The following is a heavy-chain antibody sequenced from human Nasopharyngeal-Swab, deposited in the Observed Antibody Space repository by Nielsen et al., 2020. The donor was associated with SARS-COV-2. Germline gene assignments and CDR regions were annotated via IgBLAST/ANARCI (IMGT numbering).Heavy chain of an antibody. J-gene: IGHJ6*03. D-gene: IGHD2-2*01. V-gene: IGHV4-4*02. CDR3: ARGDLVVVPSPILGLGPFFYYFYLDV. CDR2: VSHSGSI. Sequence: SETLSLTCAVSGGSGSSNDWWTWVRQTPGKGLEWIGEVSHSGSINYSPSLKSRVTLSMDKSKRQFSLRLTSVSAANTAVYFCARGDLVVVPSPILGLGPFFYYFYLDVWGKGTTVTVSS. CDR1: GGSGSSNDW.